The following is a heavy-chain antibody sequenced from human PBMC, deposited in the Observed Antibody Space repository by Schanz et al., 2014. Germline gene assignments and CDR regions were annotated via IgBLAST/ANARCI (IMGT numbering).Heavy chain of an antibody. CDR2: IGYDGSEK. CDR1: GFTFSDHY. D-gene: IGHD3-10*01. Sequence: VQLVESGGGMVQPGGSLRLSCAASGFTFSDHYMDWVRQAPGKGLEWVANIGYDGSEKYYVDSVKGRFTISRDNSKDTLYLQMSGLTPEDTAVYYCARGPIPIQGVPMDFWGQGTLVTDSS. J-gene: IGHJ4*02. V-gene: IGHV3-33*08. CDR3: ARGPIPIQGVPMDF.